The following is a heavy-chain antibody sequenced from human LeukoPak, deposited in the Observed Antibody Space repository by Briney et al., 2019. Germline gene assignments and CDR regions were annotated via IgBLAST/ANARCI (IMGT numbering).Heavy chain of an antibody. J-gene: IGHJ5*02. CDR2: IYYSGST. CDR1: GGSISSGDNY. Sequence: SQTLSLTCTVSGGSISSGDNYWSWIRRPPGKGLEWIGYIYYSGSTYYNPSLKSRVTISVDTSKNQFSLKLSSVTAADTAVYYCALRLAAAAGAWFDPWGQGTLVTVSS. V-gene: IGHV4-30-4*08. CDR3: ALRLAAAAGAWFDP. D-gene: IGHD6-13*01.